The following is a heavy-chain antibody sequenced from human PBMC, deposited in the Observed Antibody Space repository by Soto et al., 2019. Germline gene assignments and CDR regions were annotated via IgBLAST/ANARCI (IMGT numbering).Heavy chain of an antibody. J-gene: IGHJ4*02. CDR2: ISGSGGST. CDR3: AKDLGYCSGDNCYGPGGPPDY. CDR1: GFTFSSYA. D-gene: IGHD2-15*01. Sequence: GGSLRLSCAASGFTFSSYALSWVRQAPGKGLEWVSTISGSGGSTYYADSVKGRFTISRDSSQNMLYLQMTSLRVEDTAVYYCAKDLGYCSGDNCYGPGGPPDYWGQGTLVTVSS. V-gene: IGHV3-23*01.